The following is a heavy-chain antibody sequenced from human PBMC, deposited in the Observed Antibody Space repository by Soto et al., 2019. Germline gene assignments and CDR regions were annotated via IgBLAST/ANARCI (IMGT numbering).Heavy chain of an antibody. Sequence: SVKVSCKASGGTFSSYTISWVRQAPGQGLEWMGGIIPILDTTNYAQNFQGRVTITADKSTSTAFMELSSLRSEDTAVYYCATSHTGYDYVFHCWGQGTLVTVSS. D-gene: IGHD5-12*01. J-gene: IGHJ4*02. V-gene: IGHV1-69*06. CDR3: ATSHTGYDYVFHC. CDR2: IIPILDTT. CDR1: GGTFSSYT.